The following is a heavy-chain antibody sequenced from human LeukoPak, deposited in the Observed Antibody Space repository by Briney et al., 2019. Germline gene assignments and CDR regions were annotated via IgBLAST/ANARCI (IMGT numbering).Heavy chain of an antibody. CDR3: ARGRGSSWSPLLDY. J-gene: IGHJ4*02. V-gene: IGHV4-34*01. Sequence: SETLSLTCAVYGGSFSGYYWSWIRQPPGKGLEWIGEINHSGSTNYNPSLKSRVIISVDTSKNQFSLNLSSVTAADTAVYYCARGRGSSWSPLLDYWGQGTLVTVSS. CDR2: INHSGST. CDR1: GGSFSGYY. D-gene: IGHD6-13*01.